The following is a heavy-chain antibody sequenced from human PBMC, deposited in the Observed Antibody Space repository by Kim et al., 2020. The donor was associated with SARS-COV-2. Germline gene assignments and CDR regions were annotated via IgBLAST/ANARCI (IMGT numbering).Heavy chain of an antibody. CDR2: INHSGST. J-gene: IGHJ4*02. CDR1: GGSFSGYY. D-gene: IGHD6-13*01. CDR3: ARMDSSSGNFDY. Sequence: SETLSLTCAVYGGSFSGYYWSWIRQPPGKGLEWIGEINHSGSTNYNPSLKSRVTISVDTSKNQFSLKLSSVTAADTAVYYCARMDSSSGNFDYWGQGTLV. V-gene: IGHV4-34*01.